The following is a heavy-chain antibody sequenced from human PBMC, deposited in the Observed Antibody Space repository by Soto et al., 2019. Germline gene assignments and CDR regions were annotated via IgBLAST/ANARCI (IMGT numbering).Heavy chain of an antibody. J-gene: IGHJ4*02. CDR2: LNPNGTFT. V-gene: IGHV3-74*01. Sequence: GGSLRLSCACSVFTFSGYWMHCVRQSPGKGPVWVSRLNPNGTFTTNADSVKGRFTISRDNAKNTVYLQMNSLRADDTAVYYCERGGNSTTDWGFGYRWGQRNLVTXFS. CDR1: VFTFSGYW. D-gene: IGHD3-9*01. CDR3: ERGGNSTTDWGFGYR.